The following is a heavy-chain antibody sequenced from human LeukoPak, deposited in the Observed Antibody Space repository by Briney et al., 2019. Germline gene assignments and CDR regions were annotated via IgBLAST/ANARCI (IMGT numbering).Heavy chain of an antibody. J-gene: IGHJ4*02. V-gene: IGHV3-7*01. D-gene: IGHD3-9*01. CDR3: ARGVDSAIDW. CDR1: GFTFCSYW. Sequence: GGSLRLSCAASGFTFCSYWMNWVRQAPGKGLEWVANINGDGRDKYYVGSVRGRFTISRDNADNALYLQMNSLRGDDTALYYCARGVDSAIDWWGQGTLVTVSS. CDR2: INGDGRDK.